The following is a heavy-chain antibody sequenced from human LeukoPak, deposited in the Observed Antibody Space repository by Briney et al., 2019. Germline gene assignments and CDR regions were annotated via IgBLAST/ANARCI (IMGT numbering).Heavy chain of an antibody. Sequence: ASVKVSCKASGYTFTSYGISWVRQAPGQGLEWMGWISAYNGNTNYAQKLQGRVTMTTDTSTSTAYMELRSLRSDDTAVYYCARASQFIAVAGNYDYWGQGTLVTVSP. J-gene: IGHJ4*02. CDR3: ARASQFIAVAGNYDY. CDR2: ISAYNGNT. V-gene: IGHV1-18*01. CDR1: GYTFTSYG. D-gene: IGHD6-19*01.